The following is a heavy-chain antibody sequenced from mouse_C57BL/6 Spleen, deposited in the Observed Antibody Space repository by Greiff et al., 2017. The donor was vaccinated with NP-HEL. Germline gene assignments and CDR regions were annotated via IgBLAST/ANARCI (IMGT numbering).Heavy chain of an antibody. V-gene: IGHV1-64*01. CDR2: IHPNSGST. CDR3: ARSTGTGAMDY. Sequence: VQLQHPGAELVKPGASVKLSCKASGYTFTSYWMHWVKQRPGQGLEWIGMIHPNSGSTNYNEKFKSKATLTVDKSSSTAYMQLSSLTSEDSAVYYCARSTGTGAMDYWGQGTSVTVSS. J-gene: IGHJ4*01. D-gene: IGHD4-1*02. CDR1: GYTFTSYW.